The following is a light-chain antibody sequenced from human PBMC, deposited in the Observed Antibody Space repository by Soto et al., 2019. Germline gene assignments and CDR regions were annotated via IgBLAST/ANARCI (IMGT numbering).Light chain of an antibody. J-gene: IGKJ1*01. CDR1: QTVSSNF. CDR2: DAS. V-gene: IGKV3-20*01. CDR3: LFYGDPSKT. Sequence: EILLTQSPGTLCLSPGERGTLSCGASQTVSSNFLAWYQQKPGQAHRLLIFDASTRATGIPDGFTGSGSGTDFTLTISRLEPEDFAVYYFLFYGDPSKTFGQGTKVDIK.